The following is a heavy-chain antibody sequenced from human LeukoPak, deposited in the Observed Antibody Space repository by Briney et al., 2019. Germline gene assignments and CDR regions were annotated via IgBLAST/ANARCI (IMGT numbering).Heavy chain of an antibody. CDR3: ATGKYSGYDYITPDFDY. J-gene: IGHJ4*02. Sequence: APVKVSCKASGYTFNNYGISWVRQAPGQGLEWMGWINAYNGNTNYAQKLQGRVTMTTDTSTSTVYMELRSLRSDDTAVYYCATGKYSGYDYITPDFDYWGQGTLVTVSS. D-gene: IGHD5-12*01. CDR1: GYTFNNYG. CDR2: INAYNGNT. V-gene: IGHV1-18*01.